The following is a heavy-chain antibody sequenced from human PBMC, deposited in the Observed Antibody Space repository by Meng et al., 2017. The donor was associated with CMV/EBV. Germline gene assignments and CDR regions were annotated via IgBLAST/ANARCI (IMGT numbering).Heavy chain of an antibody. CDR2: IGSRGITI. CDR3: ARWVGGTSDYGMDV. J-gene: IGHJ6*02. Sequence: GESLKISCAASGFTFSNYEMNWVHQAPGKGLEWVSSIGSRGITIYYADSVKGRFTISRDNAQNSLYLHMNSLRAEDTAVYYCARWVGGTSDYGMDVWGQGTTVTVSS. CDR1: GFTFSNYE. V-gene: IGHV3-48*03. D-gene: IGHD3-16*01.